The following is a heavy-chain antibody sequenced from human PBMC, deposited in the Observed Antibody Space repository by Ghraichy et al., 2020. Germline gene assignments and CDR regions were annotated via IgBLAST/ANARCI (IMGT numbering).Heavy chain of an antibody. CDR3: ARGRGYFDY. J-gene: IGHJ4*02. D-gene: IGHD3-16*01. Sequence: LSLTCAASGFTFSVYSMSWVRQAPGKGLEWVASIKQEGSEKSYVDSVKGRFTISRHNAKNSLYLQMNSLRAEDTAVYYCARGRGYFDYWGQGTLVTVSS. V-gene: IGHV3-7*03. CDR1: GFTFSVYS. CDR2: IKQEGSEK.